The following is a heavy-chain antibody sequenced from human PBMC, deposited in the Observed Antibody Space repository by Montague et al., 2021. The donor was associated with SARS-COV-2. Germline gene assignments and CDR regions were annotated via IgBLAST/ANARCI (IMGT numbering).Heavy chain of an antibody. V-gene: IGHV4-34*01. J-gene: IGHJ6*02. Sequence: SETLSLTCSVYGGSFSGSDWNWIRLFPGKGLEWNGVVSHSGSTNYDPSLKSRVTISIDSSKNHFSLQLRSVTAADTAVYYCAGCSIGWSILDVWGQGSTVTVSS. CDR3: AGCSIGWSILDV. CDR2: VSHSGST. CDR1: GGSFSGSD. D-gene: IGHD6-19*01.